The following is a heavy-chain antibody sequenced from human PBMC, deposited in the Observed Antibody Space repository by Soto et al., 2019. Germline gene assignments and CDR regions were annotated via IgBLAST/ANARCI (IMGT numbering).Heavy chain of an antibody. CDR3: AREGLVLVPTNVNSEYYSCSIDV. J-gene: IGHJ6*02. D-gene: IGHD3-10*01. CDR2: IIPRSATS. Sequence: SVKVSCKASGDTFSTYTITWMRQAPGQGLEWMGGIIPRSATSNYAQKFQGRVTITADESTNTAYMELSSLRSEDTAVYYCAREGLVLVPTNVNSEYYSCSIDVWGPTTTLTVSS. CDR1: GDTFSTYT. V-gene: IGHV1-69*13.